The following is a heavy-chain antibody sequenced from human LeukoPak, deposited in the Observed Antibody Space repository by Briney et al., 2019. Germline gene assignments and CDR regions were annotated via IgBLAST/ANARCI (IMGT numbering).Heavy chain of an antibody. CDR1: GGSISSSSYY. D-gene: IGHD3-9*01. J-gene: IGHJ6*03. Sequence: SETLSLTCTVSGGSISSSSYYWGWIRQPPGKGLEWIGSIYYSGSTYYNPSLKSRVTISVDTSKNQFSLKLSSVTAADTAVYYCARQENYDILTGSLYYYYMDVWGKGTTVTISS. CDR3: ARQENYDILTGSLYYYYMDV. CDR2: IYYSGST. V-gene: IGHV4-39*01.